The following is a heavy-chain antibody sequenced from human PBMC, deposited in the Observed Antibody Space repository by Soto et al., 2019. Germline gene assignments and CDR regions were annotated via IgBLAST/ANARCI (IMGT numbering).Heavy chain of an antibody. CDR1: GFTFNTYW. J-gene: IGHJ4*02. Sequence: EVQLVESGGGLVQPGGSLRLSCAASGFTFNTYWMNWVRQAPGKGLEWVANIRFDGSEKYYVDSVKGRFSVSRDNSKDSLYVQMVSLRAEDTAVYYCCRAWGAAACPLVFDSWGQGALVTVSS. CDR2: IRFDGSEK. V-gene: IGHV3-7*01. CDR3: CRAWGAAACPLVFDS. D-gene: IGHD2-15*01.